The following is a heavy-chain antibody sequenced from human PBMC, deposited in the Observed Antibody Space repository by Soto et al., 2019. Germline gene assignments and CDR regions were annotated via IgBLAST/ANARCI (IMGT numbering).Heavy chain of an antibody. V-gene: IGHV3-48*04. Sequence: EVQLLESGGGLVQPGGSLRLSCAASGFTFSSYAMSWVRQAPGKGLEWVSYISSSSSYTNYADSVKGRFTISRDNAKNSLYLQMNSLRAEDTAVYYCARGYYDSSGYTGFDYWGQGTLVTVSS. CDR3: ARGYYDSSGYTGFDY. CDR2: ISSSSSYT. D-gene: IGHD3-22*01. J-gene: IGHJ4*02. CDR1: GFTFSSYA.